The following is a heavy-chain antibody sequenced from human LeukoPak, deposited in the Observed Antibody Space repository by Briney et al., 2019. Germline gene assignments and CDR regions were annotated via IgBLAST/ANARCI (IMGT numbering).Heavy chain of an antibody. D-gene: IGHD4-23*01. CDR2: IYYSGST. CDR1: GGSISSHY. Sequence: ASETLSLTCTVSGGSISSHYWSWIRQSPGKGLEWIGYIYYSGSTNYNPSLKSRVTMSVDTSKNQFSLKLSSVTAADTAVYYCARAERWDVVDYWGQGTLVTVSS. V-gene: IGHV4-59*11. J-gene: IGHJ4*02. CDR3: ARAERWDVVDY.